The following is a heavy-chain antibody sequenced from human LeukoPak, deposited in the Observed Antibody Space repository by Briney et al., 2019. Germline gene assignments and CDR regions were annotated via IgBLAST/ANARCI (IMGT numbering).Heavy chain of an antibody. CDR2: IYSGGST. CDR1: GFTFSSYE. CDR3: ARCIGLYYYYYYMDV. V-gene: IGHV3-66*01. Sequence: SGGSLRLSCAASGFTFSSYEMNWVRQAPGKGLEWVSVIYSGGSTYYADSVKGRFTISRDNAKNSLYLQMNSLRAEDTAVYYCARCIGLYYYYYYMDVWGKGTTVTVSS. D-gene: IGHD2-8*01. J-gene: IGHJ6*03.